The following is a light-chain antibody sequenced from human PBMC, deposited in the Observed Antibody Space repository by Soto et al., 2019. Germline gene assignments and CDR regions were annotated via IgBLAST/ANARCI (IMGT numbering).Light chain of an antibody. Sequence: DVVMTQSPLSLPVTPGEPASISCNSSQRLLNSNGYNYLDWYRQRPGQSPQLLIYLGSNRASGVPDRFSGSGSGTHFTLKINRVEAEDVGVYYCMQALQSPRTFGQGTKLEIE. CDR2: LGS. CDR3: MQALQSPRT. V-gene: IGKV2-28*01. J-gene: IGKJ2*01. CDR1: QRLLNSNGYNY.